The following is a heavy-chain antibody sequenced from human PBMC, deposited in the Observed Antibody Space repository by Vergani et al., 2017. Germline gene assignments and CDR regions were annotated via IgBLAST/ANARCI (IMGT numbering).Heavy chain of an antibody. Sequence: VQLLESGGGLVQPGGSLRLSCAASGFTFSSYAMSWVRQAPGKGLEWVSAISGSGGSTYYADSVKGRFTISRDNSKNTLYLQMNSLRAEDTAVYYCAKGRYCSGGSCYSGFDYWGQGTLVTVSS. CDR3: AKGRYCSGGSCYSGFDY. CDR1: GFTFSSYA. CDR2: ISGSGGST. V-gene: IGHV3-23*01. D-gene: IGHD2-15*01. J-gene: IGHJ4*02.